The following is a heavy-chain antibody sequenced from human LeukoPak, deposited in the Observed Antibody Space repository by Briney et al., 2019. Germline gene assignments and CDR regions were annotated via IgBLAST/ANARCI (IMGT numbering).Heavy chain of an antibody. CDR1: GYTFTGYY. Sequence: ASVKVSCKASGYTFTGYYMHWVRQAPGQGLEWMGWIYPNSGGTNYAQKLQGRVTMTRDTSISTAYMELSRLTSDDTAVYYCARETSQKGAHYMDVWGKGTTVTISS. CDR3: ARETSQKGAHYMDV. CDR2: IYPNSGGT. D-gene: IGHD3-16*01. J-gene: IGHJ6*03. V-gene: IGHV1-2*02.